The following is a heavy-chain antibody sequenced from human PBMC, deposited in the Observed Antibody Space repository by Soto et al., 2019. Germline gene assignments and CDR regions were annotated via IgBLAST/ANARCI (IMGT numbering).Heavy chain of an antibody. Sequence: GGSLRLSCSASGFTFSNFAMHWVRQAPGKGLEYVSTISSNGGSTYYADSVKGRFTISRDNSKNTLYPQMSSLRAEDTAVYYCVKDLYGSGTSYGMDVWGQGTTVTVSS. CDR1: GFTFSNFA. CDR3: VKDLYGSGTSYGMDV. J-gene: IGHJ6*02. V-gene: IGHV3-64D*06. D-gene: IGHD3-10*01. CDR2: ISSNGGST.